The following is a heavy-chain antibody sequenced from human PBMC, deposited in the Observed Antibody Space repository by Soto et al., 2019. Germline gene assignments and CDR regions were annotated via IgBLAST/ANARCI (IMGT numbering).Heavy chain of an antibody. CDR3: AKAAGSGLYYYYYMDV. Sequence: GGSLRLSXAASGFTFSSYAMSWVRQAPGKGLEWVSAISGSGGSTYYADSVKGRFTIPRDNSKNTLYLQMNSLRAEDTAVYYSAKAAGSGLYYYYYMDVWGKGTTVPVSS. V-gene: IGHV3-23*01. CDR2: ISGSGGST. J-gene: IGHJ6*03. D-gene: IGHD3-10*01. CDR1: GFTFSSYA.